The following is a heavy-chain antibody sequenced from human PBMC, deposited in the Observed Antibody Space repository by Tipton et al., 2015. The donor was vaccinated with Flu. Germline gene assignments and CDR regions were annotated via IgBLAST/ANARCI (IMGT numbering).Heavy chain of an antibody. J-gene: IGHJ4*02. CDR1: GDSMRRDYF. CDR2: IHYSGSP. V-gene: IGHV4-38-2*02. CDR3: ARHTGDSVRGVIDY. Sequence: TLSLTCTVSGDSMRRDYFWGWIRQAPGKGLEWISNIHYSGSPHYNPSLKSRVTISVDTSKNQFSLKLSSVTAADTAVYYCARHTGDSVRGVIDYWGQGALVTVSS. D-gene: IGHD3-10*02.